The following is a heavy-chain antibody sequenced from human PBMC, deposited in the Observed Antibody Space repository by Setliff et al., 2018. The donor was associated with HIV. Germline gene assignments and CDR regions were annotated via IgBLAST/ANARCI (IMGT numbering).Heavy chain of an antibody. D-gene: IGHD2-2*01. CDR2: INYSGGT. Sequence: PSETLSLTCAVHGGSFSGYSWNWIRQPPGKGLEWIGEINYSGGTNYNPSLKSRVTISVDTSKNQLSLRLTSVTAADTAVYYCARGSDCDTTTCGDYYYMDVWGIGTTVTVSS. J-gene: IGHJ6*03. CDR3: ARGSDCDTTTCGDYYYMDV. V-gene: IGHV4-34*01. CDR1: GGSFSGYS.